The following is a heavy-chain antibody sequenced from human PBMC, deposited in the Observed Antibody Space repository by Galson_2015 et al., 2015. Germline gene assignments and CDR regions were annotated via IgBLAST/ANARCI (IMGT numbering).Heavy chain of an antibody. CDR1: GYTFTSYY. D-gene: IGHD3-3*01. V-gene: IGHV1-46*01. J-gene: IGHJ4*02. CDR2: INPSGGST. CDR3: ARTPLRFLEMYYFDY. Sequence: SVKVSCKASGYTFTSYYMHWVRQAPGQGLEWMGIINPSGGSTSYAQKFQGRVTMTRDTSTSTVYMELSSLRSEDTAVYYCARTPLRFLEMYYFDYWGQGTLVTVSS.